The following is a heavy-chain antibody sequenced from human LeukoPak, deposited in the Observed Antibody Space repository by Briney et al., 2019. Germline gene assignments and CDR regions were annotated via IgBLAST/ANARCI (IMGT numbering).Heavy chain of an antibody. V-gene: IGHV3-48*04. J-gene: IGHJ4*02. CDR3: ARAGEGYSYGPFDY. Sequence: PGGSLRLSCAASGFILSNYWMTWVRQPPGKGLEWVSYISSSSSTIYYADSVKGRFTISRDNAKNSLYLQMNSLRAEDTAVYYCARAGEGYSYGPFDYWGQGTLVTVSS. D-gene: IGHD5-18*01. CDR1: GFILSNYW. CDR2: ISSSSSTI.